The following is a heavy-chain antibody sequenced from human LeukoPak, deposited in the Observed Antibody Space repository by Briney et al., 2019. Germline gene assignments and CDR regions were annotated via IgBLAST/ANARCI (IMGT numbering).Heavy chain of an antibody. Sequence: GGSLRLSCAASGFTFSNYGMHWVRQAPGKGLEWVAVMWYDGSNKYYTDSVKGRFTISRDNSKNTLYLQMNSLRAEDTAVYYCAREDTSLVIAYWGQGTLVTASS. V-gene: IGHV3-33*01. CDR1: GFTFSNYG. D-gene: IGHD5-18*01. CDR3: AREDTSLVIAY. J-gene: IGHJ4*02. CDR2: MWYDGSNK.